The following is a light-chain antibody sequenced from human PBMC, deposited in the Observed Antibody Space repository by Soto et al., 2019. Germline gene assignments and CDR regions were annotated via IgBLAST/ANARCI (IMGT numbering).Light chain of an antibody. Sequence: DIVMTQSPDSLAVSLGERATINCKSSQSVLYSSNNKNYLAWYQQKPGQPPKLLIYWASTRESGVPDRFSGSGSGTDFTLTINGLQAEDVAVYYCQQYYSLWTFGQGTKVEIK. J-gene: IGKJ1*01. CDR3: QQYYSLWT. CDR2: WAS. V-gene: IGKV4-1*01. CDR1: QSVLYSSNNKNY.